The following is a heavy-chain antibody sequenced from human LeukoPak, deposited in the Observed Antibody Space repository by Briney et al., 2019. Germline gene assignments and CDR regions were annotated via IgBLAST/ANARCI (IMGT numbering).Heavy chain of an antibody. V-gene: IGHV3-15*01. CDR3: TTGDYEYAFDI. CDR1: GISFSDAW. D-gene: IGHD4-17*01. CDR2: IKTKTDGGTT. Sequence: GGSLRLSCAASGISFSDAWMSWVRQAPGKGRECVGRIKTKTDGGTTDYAEAVKGRFTISRDDSKNQLYLQMNSLRTEDTAVYYCTTGDYEYAFDIWGQGTMVTVSS. J-gene: IGHJ3*02.